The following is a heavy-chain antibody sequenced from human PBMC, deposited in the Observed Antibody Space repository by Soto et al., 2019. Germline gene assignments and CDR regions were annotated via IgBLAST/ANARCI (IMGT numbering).Heavy chain of an antibody. Sequence: QVQLVQSGAEVKKPGASVKVACKASGYTFTSYDIKWVRQATGQGLEWMGWMNPTTGSTGFAQKFQGRVTMISNTSISAAYLELSRLTSEDTAVYYCARGRLVAGTVDSWGHGTLVTVSS. CDR1: GYTFTSYD. CDR2: MNPTTGST. J-gene: IGHJ5*01. V-gene: IGHV1-8*01. CDR3: ARGRLVAGTVDS. D-gene: IGHD1-7*01.